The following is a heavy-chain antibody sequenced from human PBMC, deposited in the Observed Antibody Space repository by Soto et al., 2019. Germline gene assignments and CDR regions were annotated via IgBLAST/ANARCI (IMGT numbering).Heavy chain of an antibody. CDR3: ARLRVGDYYYYSMDV. CDR2: IYYSGST. V-gene: IGHV4-39*01. J-gene: IGHJ6*03. Sequence: PSETLSLTCTVSGDSISSSSYYWGWIRQPPGKGLEWIGSIYYSGSTYYNPSLKSRVTISVDTSKNQFSLKLSSVTAADTAVYYCARLRVGDYYYYSMDVWGKGTTVTVS. CDR1: GDSISSSSYY. D-gene: IGHD3-10*01.